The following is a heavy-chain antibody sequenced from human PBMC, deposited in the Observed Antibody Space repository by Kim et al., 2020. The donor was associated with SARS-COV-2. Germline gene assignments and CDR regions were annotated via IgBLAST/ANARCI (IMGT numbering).Heavy chain of an antibody. Sequence: GGSLRLSCAASGFTFSSYWMSWVRQAPGKGLEWVANIKQDGSAKYYVDSVKGRFTISRDNAKNSLYLQMNSLRAEDTAVYYCARVPTRRGNFVVVQAALFDYWGQGTLVTVSS. D-gene: IGHD2-2*01. V-gene: IGHV3-7*03. CDR1: GFTFSSYW. CDR2: IKQDGSAK. J-gene: IGHJ4*02. CDR3: ARVPTRRGNFVVVQAALFDY.